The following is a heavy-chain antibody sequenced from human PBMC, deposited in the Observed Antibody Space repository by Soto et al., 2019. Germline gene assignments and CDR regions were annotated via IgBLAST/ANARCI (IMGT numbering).Heavy chain of an antibody. Sequence: GSLRLSCAVSGFTFSSYGMHWVRQAPGKGLEWVAAIWLDGSKATYADSVMGRFTVSRDNSKNTLSLEMNSLRVEDTGLYYCTRDLAMVDYWGQGTLVTVSS. V-gene: IGHV3-33*01. CDR3: TRDLAMVDY. D-gene: IGHD5-18*01. CDR2: IWLDGSKA. J-gene: IGHJ4*02. CDR1: GFTFSSYG.